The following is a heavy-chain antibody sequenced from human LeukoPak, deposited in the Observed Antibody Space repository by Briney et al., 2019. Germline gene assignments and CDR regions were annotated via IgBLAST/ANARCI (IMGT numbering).Heavy chain of an antibody. Sequence: PGGSLRLSCAASGFTFSSLAMSWVRQAPGKGLEWVSAISAGGGSTCYADSVKGRFTISRDNSKNTLYLQMNSLRAEDTAVYYCAKERLPVADDYYYYGMDVWGQGTTVTVSS. CDR3: AKERLPVADDYYYYGMDV. CDR2: ISAGGGST. V-gene: IGHV3-23*01. J-gene: IGHJ6*02. CDR1: GFTFSSLA. D-gene: IGHD6-19*01.